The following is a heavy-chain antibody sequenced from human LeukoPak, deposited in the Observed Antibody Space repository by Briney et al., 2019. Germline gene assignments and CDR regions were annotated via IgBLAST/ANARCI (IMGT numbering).Heavy chain of an antibody. V-gene: IGHV3-74*01. CDR3: VRDRPSFAFDY. D-gene: IGHD6-6*01. CDR1: GFTFSSYW. J-gene: IGHJ4*02. CDR2: INSDGSRT. Sequence: GGPLRLSCAASGFTFSSYWMHWVRQAPGKGLVWVSLINSDGSRTNYADSVKGRFTISRDNAKNTLYLQINSLRAEDTAVYYCVRDRPSFAFDYWGQGTLVTVSS.